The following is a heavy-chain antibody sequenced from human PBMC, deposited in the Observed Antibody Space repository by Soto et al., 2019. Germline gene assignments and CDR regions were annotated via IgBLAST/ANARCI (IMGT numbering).Heavy chain of an antibody. J-gene: IGHJ5*02. CDR1: GLTFSHHS. Sequence: ASVKGSCTASGLTFSHHSVHWVRQAPGQRLEWMGWINADNGYTKYSQKLQGRVTITWDTSAKTSYMELSSLRSEDTGIYYCIRGKEAGVWFDPWGQGTQVTVSS. D-gene: IGHD1-26*01. CDR2: INADNGYT. V-gene: IGHV1-3*01. CDR3: IRGKEAGVWFDP.